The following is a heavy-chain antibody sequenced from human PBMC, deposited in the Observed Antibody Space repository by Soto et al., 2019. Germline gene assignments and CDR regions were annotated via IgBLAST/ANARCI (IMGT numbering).Heavy chain of an antibody. D-gene: IGHD2-8*01. V-gene: IGHV4-30-2*01. J-gene: IGHJ4*02. CDR2: IYHSGST. CDR3: ARSARMLKYYFDY. Sequence: SETLSLTCAVSGGSISSGGYSWSWIRQPPGKGLEWIGYIYHSGSTYYNPSLKSRVTISVDRSKNQFSLKLSSVTAADTAVYYCARSARMLKYYFDYWGQGTLVTVSS. CDR1: GGSISSGGYS.